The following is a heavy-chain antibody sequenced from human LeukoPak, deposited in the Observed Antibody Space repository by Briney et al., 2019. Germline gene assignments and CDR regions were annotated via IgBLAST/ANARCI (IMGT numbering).Heavy chain of an antibody. V-gene: IGHV3-30*02. D-gene: IGHD3-10*02. CDR1: GFTFNNYG. CDR3: AELGITMIGGV. J-gene: IGHJ6*04. Sequence: GGSLRLSCAASGFTFNNYGMHWVRQAPGKGLEWVTFIRFDGSIKYYADSVKGRFTISRDNSKNTLYLQMNSLRAEGTAVYYCAELGITMIGGVWGKGTTVTISS. CDR2: IRFDGSIK.